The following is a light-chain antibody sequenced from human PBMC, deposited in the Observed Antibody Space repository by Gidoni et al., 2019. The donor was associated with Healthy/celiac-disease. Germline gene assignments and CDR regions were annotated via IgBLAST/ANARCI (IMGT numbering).Light chain of an antibody. CDR3: SSYTSSSTLGV. Sequence: QSALTQPASVPGSPGQSIHISCTGTSSDVGGYNYVSWYQQHPGKAPKLMIYDVSNRPPGVSNRFSGSKSGNTASLTISGLQAEDEADYYCSSYTSSSTLGVFGTGTKVTVL. J-gene: IGLJ1*01. CDR2: DVS. V-gene: IGLV2-14*01. CDR1: SSDVGGYNY.